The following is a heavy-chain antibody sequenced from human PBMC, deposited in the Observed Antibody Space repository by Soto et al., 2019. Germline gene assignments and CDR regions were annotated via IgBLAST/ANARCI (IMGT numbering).Heavy chain of an antibody. CDR1: GFTFSSYW. CDR3: ARGGGYCSSTSCYFDY. J-gene: IGHJ4*02. V-gene: IGHV3-7*01. D-gene: IGHD2-2*01. Sequence: GGSLRLSCAASGFTFSSYWMSWVRQAPGKGLEWVANIKQDGSEKYYVDSVKGRFTISRDNAKNSLYLQMNSLRAEDTAVYYCARGGGYCSSTSCYFDYWGQGTLVTVSS. CDR2: IKQDGSEK.